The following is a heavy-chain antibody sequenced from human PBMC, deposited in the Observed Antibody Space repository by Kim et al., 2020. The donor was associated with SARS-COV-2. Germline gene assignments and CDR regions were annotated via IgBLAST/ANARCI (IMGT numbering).Heavy chain of an antibody. D-gene: IGHD3-10*01. J-gene: IGHJ4*02. CDR3: AKDHYYGSGSYYVSDYFDY. CDR2: ISYDGSNK. V-gene: IGHV3-30*18. Sequence: GGSLRLSCAASGFTFSSYGMHWVRQAPGKGLEWVAVISYDGSNKYYADSVKGRFTISRDNSKNTLYLQMNSLRAEDTAVYYCAKDHYYGSGSYYVSDYFDYWGQGTLVTVSS. CDR1: GFTFSSYG.